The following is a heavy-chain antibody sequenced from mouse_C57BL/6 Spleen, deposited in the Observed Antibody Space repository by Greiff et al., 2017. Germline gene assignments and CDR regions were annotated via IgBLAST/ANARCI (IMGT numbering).Heavy chain of an antibody. D-gene: IGHD2-10*02. CDR1: GYTFTSYW. Sequence: QVQLKQPGAELVRPGSSVKLSCKASGYTFTSYWMHWVKQRPIQGLEWIGNIEPSDSYTHYNQKFKDKATLTVDNSSSTAYMPRSSLTSEDAAVYYCALVWKCADWGQGTLVTVSA. J-gene: IGHJ3*01. CDR3: ALVWKCAD. V-gene: IGHV1-52*01. CDR2: IEPSDSYT.